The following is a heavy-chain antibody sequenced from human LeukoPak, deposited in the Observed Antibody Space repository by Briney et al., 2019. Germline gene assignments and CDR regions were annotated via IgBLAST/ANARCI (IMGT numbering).Heavy chain of an antibody. CDR2: ISDSGGKT. J-gene: IGHJ4*02. CDR3: AKDRMVYGY. D-gene: IGHD3-10*01. CDR1: GFTFGSDA. V-gene: IGHV3-23*01. Sequence: GGSLRLSCAASGFTFGSDAMSWVRQAPGKGLEWVSAISDSGGKTYYADSVKGRFTISRDNSKNTLYLQMNSLRAEDTAVYYCAKDRMVYGYWGQGTLVTVSS.